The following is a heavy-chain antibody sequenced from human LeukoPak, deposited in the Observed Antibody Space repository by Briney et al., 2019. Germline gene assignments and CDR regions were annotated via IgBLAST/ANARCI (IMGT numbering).Heavy chain of an antibody. CDR1: GGSISSHY. Sequence: SDTLSLTCTVSGGSISSHYWSWIPPPPGKGLEGIGYIYYSGSTHYTPSLKRPVAISVDTSKSQFSLKLSSVTAADTAVYYCASVYSSRYNYYYYYMDVWGKGTTVTVS. CDR3: ASVYSSRYNYYYYYMDV. V-gene: IGHV4-59*07. CDR2: IYYSGST. J-gene: IGHJ6*03. D-gene: IGHD3-22*01.